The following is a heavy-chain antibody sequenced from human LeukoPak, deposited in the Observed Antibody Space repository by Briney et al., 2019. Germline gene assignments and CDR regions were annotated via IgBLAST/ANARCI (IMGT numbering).Heavy chain of an antibody. V-gene: IGHV3-66*01. Sequence: PGGCLRLSCAASGFTVNSNHMSWVRQAPGKGLEWVSVIYSGGTTYYADSMKGRFIISRDISKNTLFLQMDSLRAEDTAVYYCARSGYNYGPYDYYFELWGQGTLVTVSS. CDR2: IYSGGTT. D-gene: IGHD5-18*01. CDR3: ARSGYNYGPYDYYFEL. CDR1: GFTVNSNH. J-gene: IGHJ4*02.